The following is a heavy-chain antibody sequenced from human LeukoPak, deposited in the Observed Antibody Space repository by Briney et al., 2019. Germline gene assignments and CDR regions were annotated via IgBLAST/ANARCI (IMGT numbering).Heavy chain of an antibody. V-gene: IGHV3-23*01. J-gene: IGHJ4*02. CDR1: RFTFSSYA. CDR2: ISSSGGTT. CDR3: AKAGIAVPATPEY. Sequence: GGSLRLSCAASRFTFSSYAMNWVRQAPGKGLEWVSVISSSGGTTYYSDSVRGRFIISRDNSKNTLYLQMNSLRAEDTAVYYCAKAGIAVPATPEYCGQGTQVTVSS. D-gene: IGHD6-19*01.